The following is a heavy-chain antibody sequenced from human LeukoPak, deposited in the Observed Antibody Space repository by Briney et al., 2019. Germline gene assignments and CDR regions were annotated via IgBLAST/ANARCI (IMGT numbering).Heavy chain of an antibody. J-gene: IGHJ3*02. CDR2: IASSTSTI. Sequence: PGGSLRLSCAASGFTFSSYSMNWVRQAPGKGLEWVSYIASSTSTIYYADSVKGRFAISRDNAKNSLFLQMNSLRAEDTAVYFCVRVGAAFDIWGQGTMVTVSS. CDR1: GFTFSSYS. CDR3: VRVGAAFDI. V-gene: IGHV3-48*01. D-gene: IGHD3-16*01.